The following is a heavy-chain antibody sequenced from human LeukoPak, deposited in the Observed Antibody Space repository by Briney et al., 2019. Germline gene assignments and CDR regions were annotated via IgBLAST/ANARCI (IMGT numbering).Heavy chain of an antibody. J-gene: IGHJ2*01. CDR2: LYYSGST. CDR1: GYSISSGYH. V-gene: IGHV4-61*01. CDR3: ARVYYSSSYDYWYFNL. D-gene: IGHD6-13*01. Sequence: SETLSLTCTVSGYSISSGYHWGWIRQPPGKGLEWIGSLYYSGSTNYNPSLKSRLTISIDTSKNQFSLKLSSVTAADTAVYYCARVYYSSSYDYWYFNLWGRGTLVTVSS.